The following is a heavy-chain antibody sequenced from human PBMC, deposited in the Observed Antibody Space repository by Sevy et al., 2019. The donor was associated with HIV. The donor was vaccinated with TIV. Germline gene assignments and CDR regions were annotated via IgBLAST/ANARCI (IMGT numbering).Heavy chain of an antibody. V-gene: IGHV3-23*01. Sequence: GGSLRLSCAASGFTFSTYAMSWVRQAPGKGLEWVSVISGSGDSTNYADSVKGRFTISRDNSKNTLFLQMDSLGAEDTAVYYCAKHPGSGWLNWFDPWGQGTLVTVSS. J-gene: IGHJ5*02. CDR3: AKHPGSGWLNWFDP. CDR1: GFTFSTYA. D-gene: IGHD6-19*01. CDR2: ISGSGDST.